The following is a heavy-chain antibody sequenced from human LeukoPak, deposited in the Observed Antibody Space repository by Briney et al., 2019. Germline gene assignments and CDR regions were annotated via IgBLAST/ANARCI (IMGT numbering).Heavy chain of an antibody. CDR3: ARFGSGWYYFDY. J-gene: IGHJ4*02. Sequence: SQTLSLTCTVSGGSISSGGYYWSWIRQPPGKGLEWIGYIYHSGSTYYNPSLKSRVTISVDRSKNQFSLKLSSVTAADTAVYYCARFGSGWYYFDYWGQGTLVTVSS. D-gene: IGHD6-19*01. CDR2: IYHSGST. CDR1: GGSISSGGYY. V-gene: IGHV4-30-2*01.